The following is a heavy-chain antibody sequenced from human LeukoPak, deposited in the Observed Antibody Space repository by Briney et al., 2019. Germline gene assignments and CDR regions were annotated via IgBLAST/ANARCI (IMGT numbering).Heavy chain of an antibody. CDR1: GFTFSSYE. J-gene: IGHJ5*02. Sequence: GGSLRLSCAASGFTFSSYEMHWVRQAPGKGLEWVAYVSSTGQTIYYADSAKGRFTISRDNAKNSLYLQMNSLRAEDTAVYYCATVPAALGWFDPWGQGTLVTVSS. CDR3: ATVPAALGWFDP. D-gene: IGHD2-2*01. CDR2: VSSTGQTI. V-gene: IGHV3-48*03.